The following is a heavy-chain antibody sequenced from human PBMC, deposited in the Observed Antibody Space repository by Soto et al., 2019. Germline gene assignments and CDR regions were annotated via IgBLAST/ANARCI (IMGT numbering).Heavy chain of an antibody. CDR2: ISYGGSNT. CDR1: GCTFSSYG. J-gene: IGHJ3*02. V-gene: IGHV3-23*01. CDR3: ASYPSQLVDTFDI. D-gene: IGHD6-6*01. Sequence: GGSLRLSCAASGCTFSSYGMHWVRQAPGKGLEWVSVISYGGSNTYYADSVKGRFTISRDNSKNTLYLQMNSLRAEDTAVYYCASYPSQLVDTFDIWGQGTMVTVSS.